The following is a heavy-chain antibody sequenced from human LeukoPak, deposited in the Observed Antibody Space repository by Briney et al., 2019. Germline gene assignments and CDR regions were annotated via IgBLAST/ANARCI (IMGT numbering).Heavy chain of an antibody. CDR3: AKFDSSGYYFNY. CDR2: ISGSGGST. Sequence: GGSLRLSCAASGFTFSSRAMSWVRQAPGKGLEWVSAISGSGGSTYYADSVKGRFTISRDNSKNTLYLQMNSLRAEDTAVYYCAKFDSSGYYFNYWGQGTLVTVSS. J-gene: IGHJ4*02. D-gene: IGHD3-22*01. V-gene: IGHV3-23*01. CDR1: GFTFSSRA.